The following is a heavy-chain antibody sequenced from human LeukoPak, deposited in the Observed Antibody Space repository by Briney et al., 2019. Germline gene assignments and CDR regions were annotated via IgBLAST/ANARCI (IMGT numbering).Heavy chain of an antibody. CDR1: GVSISSSNSY. CDR2: LYYGGNT. CDR3: ARRAKSRAFDI. D-gene: IGHD3-10*01. V-gene: IGHV4-39*01. J-gene: IGHJ3*02. Sequence: SETLSLTCTVSGVSISSSNSYWGWIRQPPGKGLEWIASLYYGGNTYYNPSLNGRLTMNVDTSKNQLSLTLRSVTAADAALYFCARRAKSRAFDIWGQGTMVTVS.